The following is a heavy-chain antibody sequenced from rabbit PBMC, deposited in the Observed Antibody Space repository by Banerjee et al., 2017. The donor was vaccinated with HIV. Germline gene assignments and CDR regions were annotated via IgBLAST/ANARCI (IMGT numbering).Heavy chain of an antibody. CDR2: IDPVFGIT. V-gene: IGHV1S7*01. CDR1: GFHFSRYG. D-gene: IGHD4-1*01. J-gene: IGHJ4*01. CDR3: VREVAAKFNL. Sequence: EESGGRLVKPGASLTLTCKASGFHFSRYGVSWVRQVPGKGLEWIGYIDPVFGITYYANWVNGRFTISRDNAQNTLFLQLNSLTAADTATYFCVREVAAKFNLWGPGTLVTVS.